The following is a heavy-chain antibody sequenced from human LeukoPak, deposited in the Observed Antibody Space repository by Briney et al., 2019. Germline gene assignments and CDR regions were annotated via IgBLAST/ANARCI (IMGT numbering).Heavy chain of an antibody. D-gene: IGHD4-23*01. CDR3: ARDLITVGMTDAFDI. Sequence: GGSLRLSCAASGFTFSDYYMSWIRQAPGKGLEWVSYTSSGSTYTNYADSVKGRFTISRDNAKKSLYLQMNSLTAEDAAVYYCARDLITVGMTDAFDIWGQGTMVTVSS. CDR2: TSSGSTYT. CDR1: GFTFSDYY. J-gene: IGHJ3*02. V-gene: IGHV3-11*05.